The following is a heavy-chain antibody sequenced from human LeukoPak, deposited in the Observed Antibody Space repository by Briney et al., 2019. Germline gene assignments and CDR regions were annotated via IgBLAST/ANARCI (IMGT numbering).Heavy chain of an antibody. V-gene: IGHV1-69*13. Sequence: SVKVSCKASGGTFISYAISWVRQAPGQGLEWMGGIIPIFGTANYAQKFQGRVTITADESTSTAYMELSSLRSEDTAVYYCARDQVDYGYFDLWGRGTLVTVSS. J-gene: IGHJ2*01. CDR1: GGTFISYA. CDR3: ARDQVDYGYFDL. CDR2: IIPIFGTA.